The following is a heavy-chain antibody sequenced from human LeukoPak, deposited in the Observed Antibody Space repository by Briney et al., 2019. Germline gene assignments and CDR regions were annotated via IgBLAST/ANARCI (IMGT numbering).Heavy chain of an antibody. D-gene: IGHD3-22*01. V-gene: IGHV4-4*07. CDR1: GGSISSYY. Sequence: PSETLFLTCTVSGGSISSYYWSWIRQPAGKGLEWIGRIYTSGSTNYNPSLKSRVTMSVDTSKNQFSLKLSSVTAADTAVYYCARGLVVVRTYYFDYWGQGTLVTVSS. CDR3: ARGLVVVRTYYFDY. CDR2: IYTSGST. J-gene: IGHJ4*02.